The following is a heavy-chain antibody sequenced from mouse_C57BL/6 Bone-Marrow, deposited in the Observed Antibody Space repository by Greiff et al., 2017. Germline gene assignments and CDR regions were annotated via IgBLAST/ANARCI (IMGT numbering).Heavy chain of an antibody. J-gene: IGHJ2*01. CDR2: IDPSDSYT. V-gene: IGHV1-69*01. CDR3: AIDYSNLYYFDY. Sequence: QVQLQQPGAELVMPGASVKLSCKASGYTFTSYWMHWVKQRPGQGLEWIGEIDPSDSYTNYNQKFKGKSTLTVDKSSNTAYMQLSSLTSEDSAVYYCAIDYSNLYYFDYWGQGTTLTVSS. CDR1: GYTFTSYW. D-gene: IGHD2-5*01.